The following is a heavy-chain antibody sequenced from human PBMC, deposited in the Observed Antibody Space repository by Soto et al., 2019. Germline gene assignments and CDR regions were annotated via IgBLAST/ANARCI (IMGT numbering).Heavy chain of an antibody. V-gene: IGHV1-69*13. CDR1: AGTFSSYT. CDR3: ARKSYPSYYFDY. CDR2: IIPIFGTA. J-gene: IGHJ4*02. Sequence: SVKVSCKASAGTFSSYTMSWLRQAPGQGLEWMGGIIPIFGTANYAQKFQGRVTITADESTSTAYMELSSLRSEDTAVYYCARKSYPSYYFDYWGQGTLVTVSS. D-gene: IGHD1-26*01.